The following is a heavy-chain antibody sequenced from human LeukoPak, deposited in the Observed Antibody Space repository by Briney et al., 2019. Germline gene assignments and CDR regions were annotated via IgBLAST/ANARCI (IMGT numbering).Heavy chain of an antibody. J-gene: IGHJ4*02. V-gene: IGHV3-7*01. CDR1: KFTFSNYW. D-gene: IGHD6-13*01. CDR3: VRAGIGAGGTGY. CDR2: IKQDGSEE. Sequence: GGSLRLSCAASKFTFSNYWMSWVRQAPGKGLEWVANIKQDGSEEYYLDSVKGRFTISRDNAKNSLYLQMNSLRAEDTAVYYCVRAGIGAGGTGYWGQGTLVTVSS.